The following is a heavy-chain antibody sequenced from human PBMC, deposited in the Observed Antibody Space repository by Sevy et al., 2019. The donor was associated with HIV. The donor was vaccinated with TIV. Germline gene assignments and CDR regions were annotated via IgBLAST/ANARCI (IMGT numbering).Heavy chain of an antibody. V-gene: IGHV3-7*01. CDR2: IKQGGSET. CDR1: GFTFGDYW. CDR3: ARYQPDNYYHDGAVYYGLLFDH. J-gene: IGHJ4*02. Sequence: GGSLKLSCAASGFTFGDYWLTWVRQVPGKGLEWVANIKQGGSETYYADSVKGRLSNSRDNAKNSLYLQRNSLRAEDTAVYYCARYQPDNYYHDGAVYYGLLFDHWGQGALVTVSS. D-gene: IGHD3-9*01.